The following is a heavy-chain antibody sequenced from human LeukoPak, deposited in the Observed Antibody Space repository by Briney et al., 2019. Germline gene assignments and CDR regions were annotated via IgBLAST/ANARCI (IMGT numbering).Heavy chain of an antibody. CDR1: GVSVSGGSYY. CDR3: ARIPVAGTEYFDY. D-gene: IGHD6-19*01. Sequence: KPSETLSLTCTVSGVSVSGGSYYWSWIRQPPGKGLEWIGYIYYSGSTNYNPSLKSRVTISVDTSKNQFSLKLSSVTAADTAVYYCARIPVAGTEYFDYWGQGTLVTVSS. CDR2: IYYSGST. J-gene: IGHJ4*02. V-gene: IGHV4-61*01.